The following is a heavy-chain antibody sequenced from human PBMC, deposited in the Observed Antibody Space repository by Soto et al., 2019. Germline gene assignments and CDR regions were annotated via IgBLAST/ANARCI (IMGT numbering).Heavy chain of an antibody. CDR3: ARDREAGYNCYYGMDV. CDR2: IYTSASI. J-gene: IGHJ6*02. Sequence: SETLSLTCSVSGADINTYSWTWIRQPAGNGLEWIGRIYTSASINYNASLRGRVTLSVDTSTNQVSLKLASVTSADTAVYYCARDREAGYNCYYGMDVWGQGTTVTVSS. CDR1: GADINTYS. D-gene: IGHD6-19*01. V-gene: IGHV4-4*07.